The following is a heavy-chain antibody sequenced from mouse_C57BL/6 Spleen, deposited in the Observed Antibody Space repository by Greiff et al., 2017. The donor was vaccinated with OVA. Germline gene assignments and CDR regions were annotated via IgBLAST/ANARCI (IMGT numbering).Heavy chain of an antibody. V-gene: IGHV1-52*01. CDR2: IDPSDSET. J-gene: IGHJ4*01. D-gene: IGHD2-3*01. CDR1: GYTFTSYW. Sequence: VQLQQPGAELVRPGSSVKLSCKASGYTFTSYWMHWVKQRPIQGLEWIGNIDPSDSETHYNQKFKDKATLTVDKSSSTAYMQLSSLTSEDSAVYYCARSEDGYYGAMDYWGQGTSVTVSS. CDR3: ARSEDGYYGAMDY.